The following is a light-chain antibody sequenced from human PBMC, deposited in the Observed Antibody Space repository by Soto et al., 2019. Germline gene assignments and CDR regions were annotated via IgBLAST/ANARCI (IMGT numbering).Light chain of an antibody. V-gene: IGKV3-20*01. CDR3: QQYGSAPRT. J-gene: IGKJ1*01. Sequence: EVVLTQSPVTLSLSPGERATLSCRASQSVSSPYLAWYQQKPGQPPRLLIYGASSRATDIPDRFSGGGSGTDFTLTIRRLEPEDFAVYYCQQYGSAPRTFGQGTKVEVK. CDR2: GAS. CDR1: QSVSSPY.